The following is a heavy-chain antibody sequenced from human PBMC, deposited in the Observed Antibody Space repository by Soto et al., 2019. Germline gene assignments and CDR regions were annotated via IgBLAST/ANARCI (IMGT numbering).Heavy chain of an antibody. V-gene: IGHV5-10-1*01. Sequence: GESLKISCTGFGYTFTTFWISWVRQMPGKGLEWMGRIDPRDSQTNYSPSFQGHVTISVDKSISTAYLQWDSLKASDTAMYYCARLFCSTDTCYSWFDPWGQGXLVTVYS. CDR2: IDPRDSQT. CDR1: GYTFTTFW. CDR3: ARLFCSTDTCYSWFDP. J-gene: IGHJ5*02. D-gene: IGHD1-26*01.